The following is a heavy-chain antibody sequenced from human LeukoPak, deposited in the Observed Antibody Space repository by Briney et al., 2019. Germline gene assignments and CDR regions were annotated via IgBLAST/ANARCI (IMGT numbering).Heavy chain of an antibody. D-gene: IGHD3-10*01. Sequence: GASVKVSCKASGYTFTSYAMHWVRQAPGQRLEWMGWINAGNGNTKYSQKFQGRVTITRDTSASTAYMELSSLRSEDTAVYYCARGYRFGELLFSFGYWGQGTLVTVSS. CDR2: INAGNGNT. J-gene: IGHJ4*02. V-gene: IGHV1-3*01. CDR1: GYTFTSYA. CDR3: ARGYRFGELLFSFGY.